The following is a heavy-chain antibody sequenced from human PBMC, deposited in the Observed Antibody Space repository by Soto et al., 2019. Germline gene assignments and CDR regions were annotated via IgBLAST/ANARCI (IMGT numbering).Heavy chain of an antibody. J-gene: IGHJ6*02. CDR2: INHSGST. D-gene: IGHD6-13*01. CDR1: GGSFSGYY. V-gene: IGHV4-34*01. Sequence: QVQLQQWGAGLLKPSETLSLTCAVYGGSFSGYYWSWIRQPPGKGLEWIGEINHSGSTNYNPSLKSRVIISEDTSKNQFSLKLSSVTAADTAVYYCARGGGYSCHRPQYYYYYYGMDVWGQGTTVTVSS. CDR3: ARGGGYSCHRPQYYYYYYGMDV.